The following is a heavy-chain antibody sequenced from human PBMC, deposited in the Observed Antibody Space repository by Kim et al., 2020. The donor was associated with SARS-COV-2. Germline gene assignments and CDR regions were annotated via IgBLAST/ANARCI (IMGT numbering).Heavy chain of an antibody. Sequence: GGSLRLSCAASGFTFSSYSMNWVRQAPGKGLEWVSSISSSSSYIYYADSVKGRFTISRDNAKNSLYLQMNSLRAEDTAVYYCARVMGYDILTGRQYYYYGMDVWGQGTTVTVSS. V-gene: IGHV3-21*01. CDR1: GFTFSSYS. CDR2: ISSSSSYI. J-gene: IGHJ6*02. CDR3: ARVMGYDILTGRQYYYYGMDV. D-gene: IGHD3-9*01.